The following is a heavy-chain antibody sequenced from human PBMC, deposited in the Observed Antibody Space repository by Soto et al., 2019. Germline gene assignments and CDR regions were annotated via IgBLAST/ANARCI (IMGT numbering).Heavy chain of an antibody. D-gene: IGHD6-19*01. CDR2: IYYSGST. CDR1: GGSISSYY. J-gene: IGHJ4*02. Sequence: SETLSLTCTVSGGSISSYYWSWIRQPPGKGLEWIGYIYYSGSTNYNPSLKSRVTISVDTSKYQFSLKLSSVTAADTAVYYCARASGEGSSGWFDYWGQGTLVTVSS. V-gene: IGHV4-59*01. CDR3: ARASGEGSSGWFDY.